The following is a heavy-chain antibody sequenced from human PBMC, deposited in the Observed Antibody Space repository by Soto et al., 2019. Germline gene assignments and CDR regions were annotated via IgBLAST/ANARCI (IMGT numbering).Heavy chain of an antibody. J-gene: IGHJ5*02. D-gene: IGHD2-8*01. CDR3: ARVSPSYCTNGVCSGNWFDP. CDR2: ISYDGSNK. Sequence: GGSLRLSCAASGFTFSSYAMHWVRQAPGKGLEWVAVISYDGSNKYYADSVKGRFTISRDNSKNTLYLQMNSLRAEDTAVYYCARVSPSYCTNGVCSGNWFDPWGQGTLVTVSS. V-gene: IGHV3-30-3*01. CDR1: GFTFSSYA.